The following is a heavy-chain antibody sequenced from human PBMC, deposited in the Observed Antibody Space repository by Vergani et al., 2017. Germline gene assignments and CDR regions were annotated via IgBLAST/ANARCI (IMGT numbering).Heavy chain of an antibody. CDR3: ARHGLGVMPYYGMDV. Sequence: QVQLQESGPGLVKPSETLSLTCTVSGGSISSYHWSWIRQPPGKGLEWIGYIYYSGSTNYNPSLKSRVTISVDTSKNQFSLKLSSVTAADTAVYYCARHGLGVMPYYGMDVWGQGTTVTVSS. D-gene: IGHD2-2*01. CDR1: GGSISSYH. V-gene: IGHV4-59*08. CDR2: IYYSGST. J-gene: IGHJ6*02.